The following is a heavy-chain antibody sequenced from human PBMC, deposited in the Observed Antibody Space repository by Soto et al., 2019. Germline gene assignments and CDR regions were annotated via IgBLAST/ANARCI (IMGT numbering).Heavy chain of an antibody. V-gene: IGHV1-18*01. J-gene: IGHJ4*02. CDR1: GYTFTSYD. Sequence: ASVKVSCKAPGYTFTSYDISWVRQAPGQGLEWMGWISAYNGNTNYAQKLQGRVTMTTDTSTSTAYMELRSLRSYDTAVYYCATTSAAGTSDYWGQGTLGTVSS. D-gene: IGHD6-13*01. CDR2: ISAYNGNT. CDR3: ATTSAAGTSDY.